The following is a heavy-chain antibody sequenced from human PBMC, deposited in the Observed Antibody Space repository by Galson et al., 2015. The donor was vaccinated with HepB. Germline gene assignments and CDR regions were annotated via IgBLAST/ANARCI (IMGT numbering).Heavy chain of an antibody. CDR2: TYYRSKWYN. CDR1: GDSVSTNIVA. J-gene: IGHJ6*02. D-gene: IGHD5-12*01. Sequence: AISGDSVSTNIVAWNWIRQSPSRGLGWLGRTYYRSKWYNDYAVSVQSRITINPDTSRDQFSLQLNSVTPEDTGVYYCTSVRHLARGMDVWGQGTTVTVSS. CDR3: TSVRHLARGMDV. V-gene: IGHV6-1*01.